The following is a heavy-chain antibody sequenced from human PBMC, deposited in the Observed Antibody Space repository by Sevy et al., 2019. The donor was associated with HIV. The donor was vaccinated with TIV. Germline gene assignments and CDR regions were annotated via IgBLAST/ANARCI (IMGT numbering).Heavy chain of an antibody. Sequence: GGSLRLSCAASGFTLSRYTMNWVRQAPGKGLEWLSYISTTSTTIYYADSVMGRFTISRDNAKNSLLLQMNSLRAEDTALYYCARGGSLELNEFDYWGQGPLVTVSS. D-gene: IGHD1-7*01. CDR2: ISTTSTTI. CDR3: ARGGSLELNEFDY. CDR1: GFTLSRYT. V-gene: IGHV3-48*01. J-gene: IGHJ4*02.